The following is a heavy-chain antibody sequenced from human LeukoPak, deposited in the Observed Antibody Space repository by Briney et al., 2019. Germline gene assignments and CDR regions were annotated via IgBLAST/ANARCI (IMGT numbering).Heavy chain of an antibody. CDR2: INPDGNKK. J-gene: IGHJ4*02. CDR1: GLTFSSSW. D-gene: IGHD5-18*01. V-gene: IGHV3-7*01. CDR3: ARDLAYSWLDY. Sequence: GGSLRLSCAVSGLTFSSSWMDWVRQAPGKGLEWVASINPDGNKKYSADSVKGRFTISRDNAENSLYLQMNSLRVEDTAFYYCARDLAYSWLDYWGQGMLVTVSS.